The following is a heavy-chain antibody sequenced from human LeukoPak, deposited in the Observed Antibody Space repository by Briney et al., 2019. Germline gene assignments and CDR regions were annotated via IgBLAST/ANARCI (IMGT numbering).Heavy chain of an antibody. V-gene: IGHV4-4*02. CDR2: IYHSEST. CDR3: ARDHYHGSGSPYYYYGLDV. Sequence: PSGTLSLTCAVSGGSISSSNWWSWVRQPPGKGLEWIGKIYHSESTNYNPSLESRVTISVDKSKKQFSLTLRSVTAADTAVYYCARDHYHGSGSPYYYYGLDVWGQGTTVTVSS. J-gene: IGHJ6*02. D-gene: IGHD3-10*01. CDR1: GGSISSSNW.